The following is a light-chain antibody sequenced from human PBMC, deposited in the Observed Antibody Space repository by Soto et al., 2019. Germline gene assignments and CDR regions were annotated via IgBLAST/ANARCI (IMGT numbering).Light chain of an antibody. Sequence: DIVLTQSPGTLSLSPGDRATLSCRASRFVSNYYVAWYQQRPGQAPRLLIYAASSRAADLPDMFSGSGSGTDFALTLTIRKPQHLAVYYCHCYAYSPPVITFGPGTKVEI. J-gene: IGKJ3*01. CDR3: HCYAYSPPVIT. CDR2: AAS. V-gene: IGKV3-20*01. CDR1: RFVSNYY.